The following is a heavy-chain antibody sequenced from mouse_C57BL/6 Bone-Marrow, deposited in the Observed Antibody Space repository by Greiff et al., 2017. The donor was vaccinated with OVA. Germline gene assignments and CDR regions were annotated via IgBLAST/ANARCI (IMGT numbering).Heavy chain of an antibody. CDR1: GYSITSGYY. Sequence: EVQLVESGPGLVKPSQSLSLTCSVTGYSITSGYYWNWIRQFPGNKLEWMGYISYDGSNNYNPSLKNRISITRVTSKNQFFLKLNSVTTEDTATYYCARPSSGSWFAYWGQGTLVTVSA. CDR3: ARPSSGSWFAY. CDR2: ISYDGSN. D-gene: IGHD3-2*02. V-gene: IGHV3-6*01. J-gene: IGHJ3*01.